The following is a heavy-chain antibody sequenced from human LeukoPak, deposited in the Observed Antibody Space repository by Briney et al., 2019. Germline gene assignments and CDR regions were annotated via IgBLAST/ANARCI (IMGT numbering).Heavy chain of an antibody. Sequence: SETLSLTCTVSGGSISSYYWSWIRQPAGKGLEWIGRIYTSGSTNYNPSLKSRVTMSVDTSKNQFSLKLSSVTAADTAVYYCARVEEGYGSGRRENYYYYYMDVWGKGTTVTVSS. V-gene: IGHV4-4*07. CDR1: GGSISSYY. CDR2: IYTSGST. D-gene: IGHD3-10*01. J-gene: IGHJ6*03. CDR3: ARVEEGYGSGRRENYYYYYMDV.